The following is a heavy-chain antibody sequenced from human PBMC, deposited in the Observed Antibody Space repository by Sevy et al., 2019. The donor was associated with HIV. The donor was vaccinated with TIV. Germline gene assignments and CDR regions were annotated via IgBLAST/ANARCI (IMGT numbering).Heavy chain of an antibody. V-gene: IGHV1-24*01. CDR3: SRVSADDFSRFDF. J-gene: IGHJ4*02. CDR2: FDPDHGEP. D-gene: IGHD3-10*01. CDR1: GDAIIDLF. Sequence: ASVKVSCKVSGDAIIDLFIHWLRQAPGKGLEWMGGFDPDHGEPNYAEDFQGRVTMTEDTSAKTAFMHLSNLRSGDTAVYCGSRVSADDFSRFDFWGQGTLVTVSS.